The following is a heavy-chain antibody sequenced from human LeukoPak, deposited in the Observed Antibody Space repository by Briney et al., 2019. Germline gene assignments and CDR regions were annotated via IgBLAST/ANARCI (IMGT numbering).Heavy chain of an antibody. V-gene: IGHV3-30*02. J-gene: IGHJ4*02. CDR1: GFTFSSYG. Sequence: GGSLRLSCAASGFTFSSYGMHWVRQAPGKGLEWVAFIRYDGSNKYYADSVKGRFTISRDNSKNSLYLQMNSLRAEDTAVYYCARDIYYDSSGYYGSIYWGQGTLVTVSS. CDR3: ARDIYYDSSGYYGSIY. CDR2: IRYDGSNK. D-gene: IGHD3-22*01.